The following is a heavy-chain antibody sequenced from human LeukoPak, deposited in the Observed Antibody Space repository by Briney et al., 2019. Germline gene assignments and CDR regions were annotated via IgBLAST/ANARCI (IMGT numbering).Heavy chain of an antibody. D-gene: IGHD2-21*02. CDR1: GYTFTSYY. CDR2: INPSGGST. Sequence: ASVKVSCKASGYTFTSYYMHWVRQAPGQGLEWMGIINPSGGSTSYAQKFQGRVTMTRDTSTSTVYMELSSLRSEDTAVYYCARDRGSKRVAYCGGDCYIGYFDLWGRDTLVTVSS. V-gene: IGHV1-46*01. J-gene: IGHJ2*01. CDR3: ARDRGSKRVAYCGGDCYIGYFDL.